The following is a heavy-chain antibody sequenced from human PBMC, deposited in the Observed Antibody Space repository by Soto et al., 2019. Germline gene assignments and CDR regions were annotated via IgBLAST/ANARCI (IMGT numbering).Heavy chain of an antibody. CDR3: ARDPLGYCSSTSCYSGQYYYYGMDV. CDR1: GGTFSSHG. J-gene: IGHJ6*02. V-gene: IGHV1-18*01. Sequence: ASVKVSCKASGGTFSSHGIFWMRQAPGQGLEWMGWISAYNGNTNYAQKLQGRVTMTTDTSTSTAYMELRSLRSDDTAVYYCARDPLGYCSSTSCYSGQYYYYGMDVWGQGTTVTVSS. CDR2: ISAYNGNT. D-gene: IGHD2-2*01.